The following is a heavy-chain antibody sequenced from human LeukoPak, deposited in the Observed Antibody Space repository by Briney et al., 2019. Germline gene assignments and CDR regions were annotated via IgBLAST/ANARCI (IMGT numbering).Heavy chain of an antibody. Sequence: SETLSLTCTVSGGSISSYYWSWIRQPPGKGLEWIGYIYYSGSTNYNPSLKSRVTISVDTSKNQFSLKLSSVTAADTAVYYCARLATRRSTVDYWGQGTLVTVSS. CDR3: ARLATRRSTVDY. J-gene: IGHJ4*02. CDR1: GGSISSYY. V-gene: IGHV4-59*12. D-gene: IGHD2-15*01. CDR2: IYYSGST.